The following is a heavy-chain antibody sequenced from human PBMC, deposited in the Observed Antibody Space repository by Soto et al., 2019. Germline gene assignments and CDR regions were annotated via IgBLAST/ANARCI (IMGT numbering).Heavy chain of an antibody. D-gene: IGHD2-2*01. CDR3: AHRQWGSHCSTTSCNYFQH. CDR1: GFSLSTSGVG. Sequence: SGPTLVNPTQTLTLTCSFSGFSLSTSGVGVGWIRQPPGKALEWLALIYWDDDKRYSPSLRSRLTVTKDTSKNQVVLTMTNMDPVDSATYFCAHRQWGSHCSTTSCNYFQHWGQGTLVTVSS. CDR2: IYWDDDK. J-gene: IGHJ1*01. V-gene: IGHV2-5*02.